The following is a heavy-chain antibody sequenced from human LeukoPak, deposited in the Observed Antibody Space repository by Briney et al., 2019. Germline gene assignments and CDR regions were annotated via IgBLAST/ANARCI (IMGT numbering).Heavy chain of an antibody. CDR3: ARAPAEIGGYYPEYFRH. J-gene: IGHJ1*01. V-gene: IGHV3-74*01. Sequence: GGSLRLSCAASGFTFSRYWMHWVRQAPGKGLVWVSRIKSDGSTNYADSVKGRFTISRDNAKNTVSLQMNSLKAEDTGVYYCARAPAEIGGYYPEYFRHWGQGTLVTVSS. D-gene: IGHD3-22*01. CDR1: GFTFSRYW. CDR2: IKSDGST.